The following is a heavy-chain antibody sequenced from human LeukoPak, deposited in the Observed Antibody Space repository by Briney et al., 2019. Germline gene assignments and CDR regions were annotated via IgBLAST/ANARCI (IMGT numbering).Heavy chain of an antibody. CDR1: GFTFSSYA. CDR2: ISGSGGST. D-gene: IGHD3-9*01. V-gene: IGHV3-23*01. CDR3: AKGYDILTGYYNTPLSTNFDY. J-gene: IGHJ4*02. Sequence: GGSLRLSCAASGFTFSSYAMSWVRQAPGKGLEWVSAISGSGGSTYYADSVKGRFTISRDNSKNTLYLQMNSLRAEDTVVYYCAKGYDILTGYYNTPLSTNFDYWGQGTLVTVSS.